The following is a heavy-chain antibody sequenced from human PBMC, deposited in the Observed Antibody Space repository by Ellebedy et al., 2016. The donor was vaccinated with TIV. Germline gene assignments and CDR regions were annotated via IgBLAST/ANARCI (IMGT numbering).Heavy chain of an antibody. J-gene: IGHJ5*02. CDR2: ISHSGRFT. CDR3: TGDPVREVIVGA. D-gene: IGHD3-22*01. Sequence: GESLKISCEASGFVFSSYDMTWARQAPGKGLEWVSYISHSGRFTKYAESVEGRFTISSDNAKNSLSLQMNSLRVEDTAVYYCTGDPVREVIVGAWGQGTLVTVSS. CDR1: GFVFSSYD. V-gene: IGHV3-48*03.